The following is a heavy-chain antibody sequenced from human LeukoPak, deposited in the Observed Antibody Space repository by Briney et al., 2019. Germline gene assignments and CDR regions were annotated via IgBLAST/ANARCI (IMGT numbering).Heavy chain of an antibody. CDR1: GYTFTGYY. CDR2: LNPHDGGT. J-gene: IGHJ4*02. D-gene: IGHD1-1*01. V-gene: IGHV1-2*06. Sequence: GASVKVSCKTSGYTFTGYYIHWVRQAPPQGLVWMGRLNPHDGGTDYAQKFQGRVTMTRDMSTTTVFMEQSSLTSDDTAVYFCARYNTNLDYWGQGSLVTVSS. CDR3: ARYNTNLDY.